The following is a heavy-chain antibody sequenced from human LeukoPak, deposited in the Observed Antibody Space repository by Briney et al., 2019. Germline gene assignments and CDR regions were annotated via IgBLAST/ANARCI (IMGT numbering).Heavy chain of an antibody. Sequence: KPSETLSLTCGVSGGSFSTFYWNWIRQHPGKGLEWIGEINHNGNTNYNPSLKGRVTLSVDKSKNQFSLKLRSVPAADTALYYCATVAIRAEFHFDHWGQGLLVTVSS. J-gene: IGHJ4*02. CDR3: ATVAIRAEFHFDH. CDR1: GGSFSTFY. V-gene: IGHV4-34*01. D-gene: IGHD3-10*01. CDR2: INHNGNT.